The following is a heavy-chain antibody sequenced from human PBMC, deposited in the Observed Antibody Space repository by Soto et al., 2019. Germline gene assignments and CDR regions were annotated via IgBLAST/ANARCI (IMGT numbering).Heavy chain of an antibody. CDR2: ISAYNGNT. CDR3: ARDNAALKSITMVRGVSTFDY. J-gene: IGHJ4*02. Sequence: GASVKVSCKASVYTFTSYGISWVRQAPGQGLEWMGWISAYNGNTNYAQKLQGRVTMTTDTSTSTAYMELRSLRSDDTAVYYCARDNAALKSITMVRGVSTFDYWGQGTLVTVSS. CDR1: VYTFTSYG. V-gene: IGHV1-18*01. D-gene: IGHD3-10*01.